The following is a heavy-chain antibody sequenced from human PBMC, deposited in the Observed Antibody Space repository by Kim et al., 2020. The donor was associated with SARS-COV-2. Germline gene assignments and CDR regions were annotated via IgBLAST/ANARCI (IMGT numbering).Heavy chain of an antibody. CDR2: IKSKTDGGTT. CDR3: TTDGYDILTGRRFDY. V-gene: IGHV3-15*01. Sequence: GGSLRLSCAASGFTFSNAWMSWVRQAPGKGLEWVGRIKSKTDGGTTDYAAPVKGRFTISRDDSKNTLYLQMNSLKTEDTAVYYCTTDGYDILTGRRFDYWGQGTLVTVSS. J-gene: IGHJ4*02. CDR1: GFTFSNAW. D-gene: IGHD3-9*01.